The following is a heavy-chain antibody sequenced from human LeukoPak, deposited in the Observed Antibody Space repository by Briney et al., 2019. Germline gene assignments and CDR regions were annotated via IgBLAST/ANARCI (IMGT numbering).Heavy chain of an antibody. Sequence: GGSLRLSCAASGFTFSSYAMTWVRQAPGKGLEWVANIKQDGSENYYVDSVKGRFTISRDNAKTSLYLQMNSLRAEDTAVYYCARDDIGSGVCLDYWGQGTLVTVS. D-gene: IGHD1-26*01. CDR1: GFTFSSYA. J-gene: IGHJ4*02. V-gene: IGHV3-7*01. CDR2: IKQDGSEN. CDR3: ARDDIGSGVCLDY.